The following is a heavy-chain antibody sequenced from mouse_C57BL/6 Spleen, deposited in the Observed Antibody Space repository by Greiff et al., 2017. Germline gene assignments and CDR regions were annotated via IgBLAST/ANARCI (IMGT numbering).Heavy chain of an antibody. V-gene: IGHV14-4*01. CDR2: IDPENGDT. J-gene: IGHJ3*01. CDR3: TGYYSNFPFAY. Sequence: EVMLVESGAELVRPGASVKLSCTASGFNIKDDYMHWVKQRPEQGLEWIGWIDPENGDTEYASKFQGKATITADTSSNTAYLQLSSLTSEDTAVYYCTGYYSNFPFAYWGQGTLVTVSA. CDR1: GFNIKDDY. D-gene: IGHD2-5*01.